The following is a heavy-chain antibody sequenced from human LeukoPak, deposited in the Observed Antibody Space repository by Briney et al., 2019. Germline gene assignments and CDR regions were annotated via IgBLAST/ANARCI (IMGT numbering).Heavy chain of an antibody. J-gene: IGHJ3*02. CDR2: IYPGDFDT. V-gene: IGHV5-51*01. D-gene: IGHD1-1*01. Sequence: SEYRFSGXXXXXXRXXXGKGXXWMGFIYPGDFDTRYSPSFQGQVAISADRSINTAYLQWSSLKASDTAMYYCARQSGPDDAFNIWGQGTMVTVSP. CDR1: EYRFSGXX. CDR3: ARQSGPDDAFNI.